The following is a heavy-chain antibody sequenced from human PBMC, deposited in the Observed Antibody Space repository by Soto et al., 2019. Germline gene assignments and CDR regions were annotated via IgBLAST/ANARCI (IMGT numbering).Heavy chain of an antibody. D-gene: IGHD6-13*01. J-gene: IGHJ3*02. V-gene: IGHV4-30-4*01. Sequence: SETLSLTCTFSGVSISSGDYYCSWMRQPPGKGLEWIGYIYYSGSTYYNPSLKSRVTISVDTSKNQFSLKLSSVTAADTAVYYCAQTATTLVNHDAFDIWGQGTMVTVSS. CDR1: GVSISSGDYY. CDR3: AQTATTLVNHDAFDI. CDR2: IYYSGST.